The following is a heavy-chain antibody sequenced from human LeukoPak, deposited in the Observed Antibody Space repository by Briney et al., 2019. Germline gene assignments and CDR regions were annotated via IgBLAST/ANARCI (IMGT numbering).Heavy chain of an antibody. CDR1: GFTFSSYA. V-gene: IGHV3-23*01. J-gene: IGHJ4*02. D-gene: IGHD1-14*01. Sequence: GGSLRLSCAASGFTFSSYAMSWVRQAPGKGLEWVSAISGSGGSTYYADSVKGRFTIARDNSKNTLYLQMNSLRAEDTAVYYCAKDRATGFAPNPLDYWGQGTLVTVSS. CDR2: ISGSGGST. CDR3: AKDRATGFAPNPLDY.